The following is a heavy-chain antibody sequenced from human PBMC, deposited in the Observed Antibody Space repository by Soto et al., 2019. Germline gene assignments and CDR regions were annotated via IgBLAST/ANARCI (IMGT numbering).Heavy chain of an antibody. CDR1: GGSFSGYY. CDR2: INHSGST. J-gene: IGHJ5*02. D-gene: IGHD3-3*01. Sequence: SETLSLTCAVYGGSFSGYYWSWIRQPPGKGLEWIGEINHSGSTNYNPSLKSRVTISVDTSKNQFSLKLSSVTAADTAVYYCARGRQMIRFLVWLSPGCFDPWGQGTLVTVSS. V-gene: IGHV4-34*01. CDR3: ARGRQMIRFLVWLSPGCFDP.